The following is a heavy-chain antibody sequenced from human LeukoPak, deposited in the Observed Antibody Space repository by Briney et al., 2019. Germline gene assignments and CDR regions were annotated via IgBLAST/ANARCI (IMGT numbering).Heavy chain of an antibody. D-gene: IGHD3-22*01. V-gene: IGHV3-15*01. CDR2: IKSKTYGGTA. J-gene: IGHJ4*02. Sequence: PGGSLRLSCIASGFNFNTYEMNWVRQAPGKGLEWVGRIKSKTYGGTADYAAPVKGRFIISRDDSKNTLYLQMNSLKIEDTAVYYCTTVGLSGYLDRSGYYYFDYWGQGTLVTVSS. CDR1: GFNFNTYE. CDR3: TTVGLSGYLDRSGYYYFDY.